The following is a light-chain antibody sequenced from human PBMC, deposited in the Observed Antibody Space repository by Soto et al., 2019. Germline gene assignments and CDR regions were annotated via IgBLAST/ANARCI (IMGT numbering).Light chain of an antibody. CDR3: QQYHIYSGT. CDR1: QTVERW. CDR2: DVS. J-gene: IGKJ1*01. Sequence: DIQMTQSPSTLSASVGDRVIITCRASQTVERWMAWYQQKPGKAPKLLISDVSTLERGVPSRFSGSGSATEFTLTISGLQPDDFATYYCQQYHIYSGTFGQGTKVDI. V-gene: IGKV1-5*01.